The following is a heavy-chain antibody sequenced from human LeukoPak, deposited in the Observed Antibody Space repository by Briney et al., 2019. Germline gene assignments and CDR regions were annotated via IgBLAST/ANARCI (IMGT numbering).Heavy chain of an antibody. CDR2: INHSGST. D-gene: IGHD4-17*01. CDR1: GGSFSGYY. J-gene: IGHJ4*02. CDR3: ARGPWDYGDYEPPYFDY. Sequence: SETLSLTCAVYGGSFSGYYWSWIRQPPGKGLEWIGEINHSGSTNYNPSPKSRVTISVDTSKNQFSLKLSSVTAADTAVYYCARGPWDYGDYEPPYFDYWGQGTLVTVSS. V-gene: IGHV4-34*09.